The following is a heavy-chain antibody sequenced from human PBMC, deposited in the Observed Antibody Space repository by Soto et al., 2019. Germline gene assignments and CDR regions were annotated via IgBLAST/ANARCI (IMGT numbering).Heavy chain of an antibody. D-gene: IGHD3-22*01. V-gene: IGHV1-69*06. Sequence: SVKVSCKASGGTFSSYAISWVRQAPGQGLEWMGGIIPIFGTANYAQKFQGRVTITADKSTSTAYMELSSLRSEDTAVYYCARDSPYYYDSSGYPPFDYWGQGTLVTVSS. CDR3: ARDSPYYYDSSGYPPFDY. CDR1: GGTFSSYA. CDR2: IIPIFGTA. J-gene: IGHJ4*02.